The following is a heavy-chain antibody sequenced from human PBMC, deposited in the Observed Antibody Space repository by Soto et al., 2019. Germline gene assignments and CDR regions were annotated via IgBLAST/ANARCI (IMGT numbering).Heavy chain of an antibody. CDR1: GLTVTSSA. Sequence: TPVEVSRKSSGLTVTSSAVEWVRQACGQPCECIGWFVVGSGNTNSSQKFQERVTIPRDMSTSTADMELSSLRSEVTAVYYCAADRGFSGSGGGAHYWG. CDR3: AADRGFSGSGGGAHY. D-gene: IGHD1-26*01. V-gene: IGHV1-58*01. J-gene: IGHJ4*01. CDR2: FVVGSGNT.